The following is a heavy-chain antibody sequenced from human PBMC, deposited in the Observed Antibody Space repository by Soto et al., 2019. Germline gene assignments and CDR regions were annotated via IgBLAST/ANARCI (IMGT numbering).Heavy chain of an antibody. Sequence: EVQLVESGGGLVQPGGSLRLSCAASGFTVSSKYMSWVRQAPGKGLEWVSVIYGGGSTYYADSVKGRFTISRDNSKNTLYLQMNSLRAEDTAVYYCARAADPAVLTGDYWGQGTLVAVSS. CDR2: IYGGGST. CDR1: GFTVSSKY. CDR3: ARAADPAVLTGDY. J-gene: IGHJ4*02. V-gene: IGHV3-66*01. D-gene: IGHD2-2*01.